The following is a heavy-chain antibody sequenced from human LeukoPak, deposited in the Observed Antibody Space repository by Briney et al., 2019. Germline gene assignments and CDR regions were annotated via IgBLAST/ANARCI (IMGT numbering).Heavy chain of an antibody. CDR1: GGSISSSSYY. J-gene: IGHJ5*02. D-gene: IGHD6-19*01. CDR3: ARVGGGIAVAGPENWFDP. CDR2: IYYSGST. Sequence: SETLSITCTVSGGSISSSSYYWGWICQPPGKGLEWIGYIYYSGSTYYNPSLKSRVTISVDTSKNQFSLKLSSVTAADTAVYYCARVGGGIAVAGPENWFDPWGQGTLVTVSS. V-gene: IGHV4-30-4*08.